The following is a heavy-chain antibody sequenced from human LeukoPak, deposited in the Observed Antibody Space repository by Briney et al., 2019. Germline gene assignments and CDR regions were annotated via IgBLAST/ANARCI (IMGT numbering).Heavy chain of an antibody. CDR1: GYSFTSYD. Sequence: ASVKASCKVFGYSFTSYDINWVRQATGQGLEWMGWMNPNSGNTGYAQKFQGRVTMTRNTSISTAYMELNSLKSEDTAVYYCARFGDPYWYFDPWGRGTLVTVSS. J-gene: IGHJ2*01. V-gene: IGHV1-8*01. D-gene: IGHD3-10*01. CDR2: MNPNSGNT. CDR3: ARFGDPYWYFDP.